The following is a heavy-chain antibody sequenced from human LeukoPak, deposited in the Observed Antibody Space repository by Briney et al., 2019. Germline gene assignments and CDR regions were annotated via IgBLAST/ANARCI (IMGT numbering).Heavy chain of an antibody. CDR1: GGTFSSYA. J-gene: IGHJ6*03. CDR2: IIPIFGTA. Sequence: SVKVSCKASGGTFSSYAISWVRQAPGQGLEWMGGIIPIFGTAKYAQKFQGRVTITTDESTSTAYMELSSLRSEDTAVYYCARGTTGTSHYYYYMDVWGKGTTVTVTS. D-gene: IGHD1-1*01. V-gene: IGHV1-69*05. CDR3: ARGTTGTSHYYYYMDV.